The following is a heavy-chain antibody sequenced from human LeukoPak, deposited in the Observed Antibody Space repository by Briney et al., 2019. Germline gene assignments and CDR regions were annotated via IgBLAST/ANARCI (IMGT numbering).Heavy chain of an antibody. CDR2: IYYSGST. Sequence: PSETLSLTCTVSGGSISSGGYYWSWIRQHPGKGLEWIGYIYYSGSTYYNPSLKSRVTISVDTSKNQFSLKLSSVTAADTAVYYCARDSGPPQVYCSGGSCYSGGNWFDPWGQGTLVTVSS. V-gene: IGHV4-31*03. D-gene: IGHD2-15*01. J-gene: IGHJ5*02. CDR1: GGSISSGGYY. CDR3: ARDSGPPQVYCSGGSCYSGGNWFDP.